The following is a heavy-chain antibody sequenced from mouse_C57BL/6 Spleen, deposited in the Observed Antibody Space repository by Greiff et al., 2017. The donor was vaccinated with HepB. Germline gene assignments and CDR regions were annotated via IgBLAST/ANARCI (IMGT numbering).Heavy chain of an antibody. CDR1: GYTFTSYG. J-gene: IGHJ1*03. D-gene: IGHD1-1*01. Sequence: VQLQESGAELARPGASVKLSCKASGYTFTSYGISWVKQRTGQGLEWIGEIYPRSGNTYYNEKFKGKATLTADKSSSTAYMELRSLTSEDSAVYFCARPFITTVVEYFDVWGTGTTVTVSS. V-gene: IGHV1-81*01. CDR2: IYPRSGNT. CDR3: ARPFITTVVEYFDV.